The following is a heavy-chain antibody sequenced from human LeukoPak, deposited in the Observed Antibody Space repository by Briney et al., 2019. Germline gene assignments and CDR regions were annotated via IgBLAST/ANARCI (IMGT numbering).Heavy chain of an antibody. CDR2: ISGSGDRT. V-gene: IGHV3-23*01. Sequence: GGSLRLSCAASGFTFNTYAMSWVRQAPGKGLEWVSIISGSGDRTYYADSVKGRFTISRDNSKNTLYLQMNSLRAEDTAVYYCARGGCSSGWCFDYWGQGTLVTVSS. J-gene: IGHJ4*02. CDR3: ARGGCSSGWCFDY. CDR1: GFTFNTYA. D-gene: IGHD6-19*01.